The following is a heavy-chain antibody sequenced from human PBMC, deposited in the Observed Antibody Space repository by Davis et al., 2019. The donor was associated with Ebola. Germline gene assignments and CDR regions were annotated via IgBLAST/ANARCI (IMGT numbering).Heavy chain of an antibody. D-gene: IGHD2-15*01. Sequence: GESLKISCAASGFTFSSSSIHWVRQASGKGLEWVGRIRTRPNNYATTYAASMTGRFNLSRDDSKNTAFLQMNSLKTEDTAIYYCSRYLDCSGGSCYNNWGRGTLVTVSS. CDR1: GFTFSSSS. J-gene: IGHJ4*02. V-gene: IGHV3-73*01. CDR3: SRYLDCSGGSCYNN. CDR2: IRTRPNNYAT.